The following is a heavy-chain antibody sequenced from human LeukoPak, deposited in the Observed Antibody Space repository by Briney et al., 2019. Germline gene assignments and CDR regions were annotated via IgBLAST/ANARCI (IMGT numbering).Heavy chain of an antibody. V-gene: IGHV4-59*01. Sequence: SETLSLTCTVSGGSISSYYWSWIRQPPGKGLGWIGYIYYSGSTNYNPSLKSRVTISVDTSKNQFSLKLSSVTAADTAVYYCARDLYYYDSSGYYYRYFDYWGQGTLVTVSS. CDR2: IYYSGST. CDR3: ARDLYYYDSSGYYYRYFDY. CDR1: GGSISSYY. J-gene: IGHJ4*02. D-gene: IGHD3-22*01.